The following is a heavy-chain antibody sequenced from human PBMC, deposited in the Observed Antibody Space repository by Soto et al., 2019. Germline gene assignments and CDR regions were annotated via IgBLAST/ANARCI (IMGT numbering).Heavy chain of an antibody. CDR2: INPSGGST. D-gene: IGHD3-3*01. CDR3: AGTYYDFWSGYYPYGMDV. V-gene: IGHV1-46*01. J-gene: IGHJ6*02. CDR1: GYTFTSYY. Sequence: ASVKVSCKASGYTFTSYYMHWVRQAPGQGLEWMGIINPSGGSTSYAQKFQGRVTMTRDTSTSTVYMELSSLRSEDTAVYYCAGTYYDFWSGYYPYGMDVWGQGTTVPVSS.